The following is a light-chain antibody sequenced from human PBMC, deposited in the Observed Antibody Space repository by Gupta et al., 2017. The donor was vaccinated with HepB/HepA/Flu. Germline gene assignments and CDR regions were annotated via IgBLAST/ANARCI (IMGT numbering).Light chain of an antibody. CDR1: QGISNY. CDR3: QQLNYYPRT. CDR2: DAS. V-gene: IGKV1-9*01. J-gene: IGKJ1*01. Sequence: DFQLTQSPSFLSASVGDRVTITCRASQGISNYLAWYQQKPGKAPKLLIYDASTWKSGVPSRFSGSGSGTEFTLTISSLQPEDFANYYCQQLNYYPRTFGQGTKVEIK.